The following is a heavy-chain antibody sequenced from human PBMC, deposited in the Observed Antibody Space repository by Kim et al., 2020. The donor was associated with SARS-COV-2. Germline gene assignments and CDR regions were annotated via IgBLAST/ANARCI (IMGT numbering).Heavy chain of an antibody. D-gene: IGHD4-17*01. Sequence: SVKVSCKASGGTFSSYAISWVRQAPGQGLEWMGGIIPIFGTANYAQKFQGRVTITADESTSTAYMELSSLRSEDTAVYYCARDFVNDYGDYGQAFDIWGQGTMVTVSS. CDR3: ARDFVNDYGDYGQAFDI. CDR2: IIPIFGTA. V-gene: IGHV1-69*13. CDR1: GGTFSSYA. J-gene: IGHJ3*02.